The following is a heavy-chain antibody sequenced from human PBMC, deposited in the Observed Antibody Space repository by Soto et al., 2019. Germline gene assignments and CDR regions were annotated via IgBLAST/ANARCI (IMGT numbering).Heavy chain of an antibody. CDR1: GGSISSYY. CDR3: ARVDYYYYYMDV. J-gene: IGHJ6*03. CDR2: IYYSGST. V-gene: IGHV4-59*01. Sequence: SETLSLTCTVSGGSISSYYWSWIRQPPGKGLEWIGYIYYSGSTNYNPSLKSRVTISVDTSKNQFSLKLSSVTAADTAVYYCARVDYYYYYMDVWGKGTTVTV.